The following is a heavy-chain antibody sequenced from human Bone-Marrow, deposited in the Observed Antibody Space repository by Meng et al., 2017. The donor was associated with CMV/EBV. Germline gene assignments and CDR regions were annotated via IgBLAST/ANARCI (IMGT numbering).Heavy chain of an antibody. Sequence: GGSLRLSCAASGFTFSSYAMHWVRQAPGKGLEWVAVISYDGSNKYYADSVKGRFTISRDNSKNTLYLQMNSLRAEDTAVYYCARDNIVVVPAAPAYYYYGMDVWGQGTTVTVSS. CDR3: ARDNIVVVPAAPAYYYYGMDV. J-gene: IGHJ6*02. D-gene: IGHD2-2*01. V-gene: IGHV3-30-3*01. CDR2: ISYDGSNK. CDR1: GFTFSSYA.